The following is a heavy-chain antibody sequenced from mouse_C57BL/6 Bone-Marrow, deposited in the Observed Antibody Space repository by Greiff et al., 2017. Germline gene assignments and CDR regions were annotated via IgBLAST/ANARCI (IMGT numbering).Heavy chain of an antibody. J-gene: IGHJ2*01. CDR1: GYTFTSYW. D-gene: IGHD3-3*01. V-gene: IGHV1-7*01. CDR2: INPSSGYT. CDR3: ASLGDYFDY. Sequence: QVQLQQSGAELAKPGASVKLSCKASGYTFTSYWMHWVKQRPGQGLEWIGYINPSSGYTKYNQKFKYKATLTADKSSSTAYMQLSSLTYEDSAVYYCASLGDYFDYWGQGTTLTVSS.